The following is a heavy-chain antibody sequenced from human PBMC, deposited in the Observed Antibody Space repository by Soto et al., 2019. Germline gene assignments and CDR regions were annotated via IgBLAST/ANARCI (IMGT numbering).Heavy chain of an antibody. CDR2: INAGNGNT. CDR1: GYTFTSYA. D-gene: IGHD2-21*01. CDR3: ARDPCCGVGTDNQGEWDYYKEV. Sequence: ASVKVSCKASGYTFTSYAMHWVRQAPGQRLEWMGWINAGNGNTKYSQKFQGRVTITRDTSASTAYMELSSLRSEDTAVYYCARDPCCGVGTDNQGEWDYYKEVGGKGSTFTLP. J-gene: IGHJ6*03. V-gene: IGHV1-3*01.